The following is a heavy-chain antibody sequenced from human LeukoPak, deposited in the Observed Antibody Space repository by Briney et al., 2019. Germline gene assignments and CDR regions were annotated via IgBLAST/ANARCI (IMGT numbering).Heavy chain of an antibody. CDR1: GGSFKNHF. Sequence: SETLSLTCAVYGGSFKNHFWTWIRQAPGKGLEWIGEVSHNGSTVYNPSLESRITISVDTSKKQFSLRVNSVTVADAAVYYCTRDQSFEMDAFDVWGQGTMVTVSS. V-gene: IGHV4-34*01. CDR3: TRDQSFEMDAFDV. CDR2: VSHNGST. J-gene: IGHJ3*01. D-gene: IGHD5-24*01.